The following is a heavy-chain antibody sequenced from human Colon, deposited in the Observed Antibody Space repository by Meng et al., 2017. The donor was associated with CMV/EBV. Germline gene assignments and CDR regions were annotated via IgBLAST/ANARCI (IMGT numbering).Heavy chain of an antibody. CDR2: ISSSGNTI. V-gene: IGHV3-48*03. Sequence: GGSLRLSCAASGFTFSSYEMNWVRQAPGKGLEWVSYISSSGNTIYYADSVKGRSTISRDNAKNSLYLQMNSLRAEDTAVYYCARGACSSSSCYSRYWGQGTLVTVSS. CDR3: ARGACSSSSCYSRY. J-gene: IGHJ4*02. CDR1: GFTFSSYE. D-gene: IGHD2-2*02.